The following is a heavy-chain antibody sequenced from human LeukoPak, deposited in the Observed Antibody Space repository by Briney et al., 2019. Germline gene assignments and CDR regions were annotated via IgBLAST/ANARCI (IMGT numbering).Heavy chain of an antibody. CDR2: ISYDGSNE. CDR3: AKSRVRGVYYFDY. J-gene: IGHJ4*02. V-gene: IGHV3-30*18. D-gene: IGHD3-10*02. Sequence: GSSLRLSCAASGFTFRTYGMNWVRQAPAKGLDWVAIISYDGSNEDCADSVKGRFTISRDNPKNTLYLQMNRLRAEDSAVYYCAKSRVRGVYYFDYWGQGTLVTVSS. CDR1: GFTFRTYG.